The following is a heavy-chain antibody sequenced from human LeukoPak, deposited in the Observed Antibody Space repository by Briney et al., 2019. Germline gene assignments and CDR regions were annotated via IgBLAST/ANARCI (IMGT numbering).Heavy chain of an antibody. D-gene: IGHD3-10*01. Sequence: SETLSLTCAVYGGSFSGCYWSWIRQPPGKGLEWIGEINHSGSTNYNPSLKSRVTISVDTSKNQFSLKLSSVTAADTAVYYCARVRRITMVRGPFGPWGQGTLVTVSS. J-gene: IGHJ5*02. CDR1: GGSFSGCY. V-gene: IGHV4-34*01. CDR2: INHSGST. CDR3: ARVRRITMVRGPFGP.